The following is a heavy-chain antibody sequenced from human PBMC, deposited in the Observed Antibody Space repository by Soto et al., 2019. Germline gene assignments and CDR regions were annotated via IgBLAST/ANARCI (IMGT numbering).Heavy chain of an antibody. J-gene: IGHJ5*02. V-gene: IGHV4-31*03. CDR1: GGAITSSDYY. CDR2: ISYTGST. CDR3: ARGRSLDLWSGSWFDP. D-gene: IGHD3-3*01. Sequence: QVQPQESGPGRVKPSQTLSLTCTVSGGAITSSDYYWTSTRQHPEKGLEWIGYISYTGSTYYNPSLRNRATISVDTPNNQSSLRLTAVTDADTAVYYCARGRSLDLWSGSWFDPWGQGNLVTVSS.